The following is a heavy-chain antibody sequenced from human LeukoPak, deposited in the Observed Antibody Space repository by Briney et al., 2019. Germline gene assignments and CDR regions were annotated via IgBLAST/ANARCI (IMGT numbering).Heavy chain of an antibody. Sequence: SETLSLTCTVSGGSISSSSYYWGWIRQPPGKGLEWIGSMYYTGNTYYNASLKSRVTISIDTSKNQISLRLTSVTATDTAMYYCARQTGSGLFILPGGQGTLVTVSS. CDR1: GGSISSSSYY. CDR3: ARQTGSGLFILP. J-gene: IGHJ4*02. D-gene: IGHD3/OR15-3a*01. CDR2: MYYTGNT. V-gene: IGHV4-39*01.